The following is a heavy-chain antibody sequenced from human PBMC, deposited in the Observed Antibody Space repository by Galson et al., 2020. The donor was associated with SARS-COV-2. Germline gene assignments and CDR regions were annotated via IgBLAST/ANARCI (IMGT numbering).Heavy chain of an antibody. Sequence: GGSLRLSCAISGFSFSSYAISWVRQAPGKGPEWVAAVDASGSHTFYPNSVRGRFTISKDTFKNTVHLQMNGLRAEDTALYYCTSDSRWANDALDIWGLGTMVTVS. D-gene: IGHD3-22*01. CDR2: VDASGSHT. J-gene: IGHJ3*02. V-gene: IGHV3-23*01. CDR3: TSDSRWANDALDI. CDR1: GFSFSSYA.